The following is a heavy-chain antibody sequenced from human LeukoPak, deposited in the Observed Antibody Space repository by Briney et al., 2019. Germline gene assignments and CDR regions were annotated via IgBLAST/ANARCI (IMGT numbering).Heavy chain of an antibody. Sequence: PGGSLRLSCAASGFTFSSYAMSWVRQAPGKGLEWVSAISGSGGSTYYADSVKGRFTISRDNSKNTLYLQMNSLRAEDTAVYYCAREVTSDYDFWSGYYTAYYFDYWGQGTLVTVSS. D-gene: IGHD3-3*01. V-gene: IGHV3-23*01. CDR3: AREVTSDYDFWSGYYTAYYFDY. CDR1: GFTFSSYA. CDR2: ISGSGGST. J-gene: IGHJ4*02.